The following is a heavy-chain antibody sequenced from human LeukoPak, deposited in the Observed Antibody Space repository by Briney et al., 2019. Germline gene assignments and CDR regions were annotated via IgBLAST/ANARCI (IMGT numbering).Heavy chain of an antibody. CDR3: ARVFSGLDY. CDR1: GFTFDAYS. Sequence: GGSLRLSCAASGFTFDAYSVTWVRQAPGKGLEWVSFISSSSSHIYYADSVKGRFTTSRDNAQNSLYLQMNSLRAEDTAVYYCARVFSGLDYWGQGTLVTVSS. J-gene: IGHJ4*02. CDR2: ISSSSSHI. D-gene: IGHD6-19*01. V-gene: IGHV3-21*01.